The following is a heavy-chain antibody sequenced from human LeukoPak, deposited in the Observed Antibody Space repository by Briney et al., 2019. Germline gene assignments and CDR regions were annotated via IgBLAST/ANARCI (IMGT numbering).Heavy chain of an antibody. CDR3: ARLGPLDAFDI. V-gene: IGHV3-7*01. CDR2: IKQDGSEK. J-gene: IGHJ3*02. CDR1: GFTFNNYW. Sequence: PGGSPRLSCAASGFTFNNYWMSWVRQAPGKGLEWVANIKQDGSEKYYVDSVKGRFSISRVNAKNSLYLQMNSLRVEDTAVYYCARLGPLDAFDIWGQGTMVTVSS.